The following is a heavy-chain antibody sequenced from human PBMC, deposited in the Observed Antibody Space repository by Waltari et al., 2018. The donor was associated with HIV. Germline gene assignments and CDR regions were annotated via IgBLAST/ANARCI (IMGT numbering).Heavy chain of an antibody. CDR3: ARDSYGFDY. CDR2: IYHRSRYYN. CDR1: GDSVSSDSAA. J-gene: IGHJ4*02. Sequence: QVQLLQSGPGLIKSSESLSLVCAISGDSVSSDSAAWHWIRQSPSRGLEWLGMIYHRSRYYNDYAQSLRGRIDINVDSPHNKVTLVLNSVTPEDTTVYYCARDSYGFDYWGQGTLVTVAS. D-gene: IGHD3-16*01. V-gene: IGHV6-1*01.